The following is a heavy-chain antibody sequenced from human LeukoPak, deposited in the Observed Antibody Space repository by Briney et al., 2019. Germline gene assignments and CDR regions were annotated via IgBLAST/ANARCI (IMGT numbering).Heavy chain of an antibody. CDR2: INAGNGNT. CDR3: ARDWSIVVVPAAIDGMDV. CDR1: GYTFTSYA. Sequence: ASVKVSCRASGYTFTSYAMHWVRQAPGQRLEWMGWINAGNGNTKYSQKFQGRVTITRDTSASTAYMELSSLRSDDTAVYYCARDWSIVVVPAAIDGMDVWGKGTTVTVSS. V-gene: IGHV1-3*01. D-gene: IGHD2-2*01. J-gene: IGHJ6*04.